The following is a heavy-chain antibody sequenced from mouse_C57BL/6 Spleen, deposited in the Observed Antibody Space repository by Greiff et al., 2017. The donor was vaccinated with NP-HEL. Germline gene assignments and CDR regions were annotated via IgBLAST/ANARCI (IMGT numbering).Heavy chain of an antibody. D-gene: IGHD1-1*01. CDR1: GFSLTSYG. J-gene: IGHJ1*03. V-gene: IGHV2-3*01. CDR2: IWGDGST. CDR3: AKGTTVVAHVHWYFDV. Sequence: VKLMESGPGLVAPSQSLSITCTVSGFSLTSYGVSWVRQPPGKGLEWLGVIWGDGSTNYHSALISRLSISKDNSKSQVFLKLNSLQTDDTATYYCAKGTTVVAHVHWYFDVWGTGTTVTVSS.